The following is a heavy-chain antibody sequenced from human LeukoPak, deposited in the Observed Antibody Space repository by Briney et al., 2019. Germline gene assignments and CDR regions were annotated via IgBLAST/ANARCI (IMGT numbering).Heavy chain of an antibody. CDR1: GYTFTSYW. J-gene: IGHJ3*02. CDR3: VWGPLEWLLFDAFDI. V-gene: IGHV5-51*01. D-gene: IGHD3-3*01. Sequence: GESLKISCKGSGYTFTSYWIGWVRQMPGKGLEWMGIIYPGDSDTRYSPSFQGQVTISADKSISTAYLQWSSLKASDTAMYYCVWGPLEWLLFDAFDIWGQGTMVTVSS. CDR2: IYPGDSDT.